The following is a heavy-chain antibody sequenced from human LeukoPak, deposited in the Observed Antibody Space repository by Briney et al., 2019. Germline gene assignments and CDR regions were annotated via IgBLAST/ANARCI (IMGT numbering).Heavy chain of an antibody. J-gene: IGHJ4*02. CDR1: GYSFTAYY. D-gene: IGHD3-10*01. Sequence: EASVKVSCKASGYSFTAYYIHWVRQAPGQGLEWMGWINPNSGGTHYAQKFQGRVTMTRDTSISTAYMELSRLRSDDTAVYYCARRYFGSGSYYTDYWGQGTLVTVSS. V-gene: IGHV1-2*02. CDR3: ARRYFGSGSYYTDY. CDR2: INPNSGGT.